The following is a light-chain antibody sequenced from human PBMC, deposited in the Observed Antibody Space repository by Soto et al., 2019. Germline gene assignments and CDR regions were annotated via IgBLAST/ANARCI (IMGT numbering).Light chain of an antibody. V-gene: IGLV1-47*01. J-gene: IGLJ3*02. Sequence: QSVLTQPPSASGTPGQRVTISCSGSSSNIGSNSVYWYQQLPGTAPKLVMYTNNQRPSGVPDRFSGSKSGTSVSLAISGLRSEDEAEYYCAAWDDSLSGWVFVGGTKVTVL. CDR2: TNN. CDR1: SSNIGSNS. CDR3: AAWDDSLSGWV.